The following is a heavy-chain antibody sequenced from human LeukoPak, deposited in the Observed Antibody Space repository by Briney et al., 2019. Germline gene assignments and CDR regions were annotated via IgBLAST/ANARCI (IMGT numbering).Heavy chain of an antibody. CDR2: SIPILSIA. Sequence: SVKVSCKASGCTFSSYAISWVRQAPGQGLEWMGRSIPILSIANYAQKFHGKVTIPADKSTCTAYMVLRSLKSEDTAVYYCAIGRAIAAATNWFDPWGKGTLVTVSS. D-gene: IGHD6-13*01. V-gene: IGHV1-69*04. CDR3: AIGRAIAAATNWFDP. J-gene: IGHJ5*02. CDR1: GCTFSSYA.